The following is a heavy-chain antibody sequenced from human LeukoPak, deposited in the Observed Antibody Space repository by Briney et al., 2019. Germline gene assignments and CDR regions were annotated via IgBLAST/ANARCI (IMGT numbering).Heavy chain of an antibody. CDR1: GFSVNNNY. Sequence: GGSLRLSCAASGFSVNNNYVDWVRQAPGKGLEWVANIKQDGSEKYYVDSVKGRFTISRDNAKNSLYLQMNSLRAEDTAVYYCARDTTNDSYCSSTSCFYNDYWGQGTLVTVSS. V-gene: IGHV3-7*01. J-gene: IGHJ4*02. CDR2: IKQDGSEK. D-gene: IGHD2-2*01. CDR3: ARDTTNDSYCSSTSCFYNDY.